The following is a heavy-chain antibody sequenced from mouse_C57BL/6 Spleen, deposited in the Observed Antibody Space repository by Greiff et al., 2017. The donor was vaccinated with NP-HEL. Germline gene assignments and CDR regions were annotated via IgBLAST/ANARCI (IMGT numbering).Heavy chain of an antibody. CDR1: GFTFSDYG. CDR2: ISSGSSTI. Sequence: EVQGVESGGGLVKPGGSLKLSCAASGFTFSDYGMHWVRQAPEKGLEWVAYISSGSSTIYYADKVKGRFTISRDNAKNTLFLQMTSLRSEDTSMYYCARGDRGFAYWGQGTLVTVSA. J-gene: IGHJ3*01. V-gene: IGHV5-17*01. CDR3: ARGDRGFAY. D-gene: IGHD2-13*01.